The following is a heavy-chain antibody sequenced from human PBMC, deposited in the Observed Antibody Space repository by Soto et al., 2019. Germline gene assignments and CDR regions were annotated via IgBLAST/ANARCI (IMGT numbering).Heavy chain of an antibody. D-gene: IGHD4-17*01. V-gene: IGHV4-4*02. J-gene: IGHJ4*02. CDR3: VRVSTNFHDYGDYYFDY. CDR2: VYHSGST. Sequence: SETLSLTCTVSGGSFSGSHWWSWVRQPPGKGLQWIGEVYHSGSTNFNPSLKSRVAMSVDKSKSQFSLSLISVTAADTAVYYCVRVSTNFHDYGDYYFDYWGQGTLVTVSS. CDR1: GGSFSGSHW.